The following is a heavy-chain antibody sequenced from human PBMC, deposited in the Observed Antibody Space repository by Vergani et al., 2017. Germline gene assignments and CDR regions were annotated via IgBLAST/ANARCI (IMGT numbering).Heavy chain of an antibody. D-gene: IGHD3-22*01. CDR1: GFTFDDYA. CDR2: ISWNSGSI. J-gene: IGHJ4*02. CDR3: AKDRLVGGYYAVIFDY. V-gene: IGHV3-9*01. Sequence: EVQLVESGGGLVQPGRSLRLSCAASGFTFDDYAMQWVRQAPGKGLEWVSVISWNSGSIGYADSVKGRFTISRDNAKNSLYLQMNSLRAEDTALYYCAKDRLVGGYYAVIFDYWGQGTLVTVSS.